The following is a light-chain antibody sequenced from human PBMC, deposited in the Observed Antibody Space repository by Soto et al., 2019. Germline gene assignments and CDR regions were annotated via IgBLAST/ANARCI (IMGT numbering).Light chain of an antibody. CDR2: HAS. CDR1: QSVSGW. Sequence: DIQMTQSPSTLSASVGDTVTVTCRASQSVSGWLSWYQQKPVEAPKVLIYHASNLQSGVPSRFSGSGSGTEFTLTISSLQPDDFATYYCQQYNSYSFGQGTKVDIK. CDR3: QQYNSYS. J-gene: IGKJ1*01. V-gene: IGKV1-5*01.